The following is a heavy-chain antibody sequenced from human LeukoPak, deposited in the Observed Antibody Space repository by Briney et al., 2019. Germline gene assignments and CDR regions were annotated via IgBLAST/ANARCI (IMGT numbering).Heavy chain of an antibody. V-gene: IGHV3-66*01. Sequence: GGPLRLSCAASGFIVGTNYMIWVRQAPGKGLEWVSVIYGGGTTTRYADSVKGRFTISRDNSKNMVYLQMHSLRVEDTALYYCARDKNYGDYYAFDIWGQGTMVTVSS. CDR2: IYGGGTTT. CDR1: GFIVGTNY. J-gene: IGHJ3*02. CDR3: ARDKNYGDYYAFDI. D-gene: IGHD4-17*01.